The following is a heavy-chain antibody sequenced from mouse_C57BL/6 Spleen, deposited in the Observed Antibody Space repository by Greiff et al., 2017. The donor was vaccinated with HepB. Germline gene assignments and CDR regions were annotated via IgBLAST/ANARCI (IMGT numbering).Heavy chain of an antibody. Sequence: EVKLVESGPGLVKPSQSLSLTCSVTGYSITSGYYWNWIRQFPGNKLEWMGYISYDGSNNYNPSLKNRISITRDTSKNQFFLKLNSVTTEDTATYYCAAPFAWFAYWGQGTLVTVSA. CDR3: AAPFAWFAY. J-gene: IGHJ3*01. CDR2: ISYDGSN. V-gene: IGHV3-6*01. CDR1: GYSITSGYY.